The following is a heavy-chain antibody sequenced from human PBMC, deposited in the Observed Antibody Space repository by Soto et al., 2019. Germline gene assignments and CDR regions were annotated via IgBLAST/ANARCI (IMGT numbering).Heavy chain of an antibody. Sequence: ASVKVSCKASGGTFSSYAISWVRQAPGQGLEWMGGIIPIFGTANYAQKFQGRVTITADKSTSTAYMELSSLRSEDTAVYYCASHHYDSSGYYYNYYYYGMDVWGQGTTVTVSS. J-gene: IGHJ6*02. D-gene: IGHD3-22*01. CDR3: ASHHYDSSGYYYNYYYYGMDV. V-gene: IGHV1-69*06. CDR1: GGTFSSYA. CDR2: IIPIFGTA.